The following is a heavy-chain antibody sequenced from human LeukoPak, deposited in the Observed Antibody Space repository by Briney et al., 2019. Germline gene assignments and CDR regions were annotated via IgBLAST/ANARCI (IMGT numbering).Heavy chain of an antibody. D-gene: IGHD3-16*01. CDR1: GFTFNSYE. J-gene: IGHJ4*02. V-gene: IGHV3-48*03. CDR2: ISNSGSTI. Sequence: GGSLRLSCAASGFTFNSYEMNWVRQAPGKGLEWVSYISNSGSTIYYADSVKGRFTISRDNAKNSLYLQMNSLRAEDTAVYYCARISHSAYIHDYWGQGTLVTVSS. CDR3: ARISHSAYIHDY.